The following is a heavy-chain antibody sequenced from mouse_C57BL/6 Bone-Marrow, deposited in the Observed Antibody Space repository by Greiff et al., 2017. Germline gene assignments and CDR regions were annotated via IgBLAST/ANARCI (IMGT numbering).Heavy chain of an antibody. CDR3: ARWGDYYYYDEHHDY. V-gene: IGHV1-64*01. CDR1: GYTFTSYW. J-gene: IGHJ2*01. CDR2: IHPNSGST. Sequence: QVQLQQPGAELVKPGASVKLSCKASGYTFTSYWMHWVKQRPGQGLEWIGMIHPNSGSTNYNEKFKSKATLTVDKSSSTAYMQLSSLTSEDSAVYYCARWGDYYYYDEHHDYWGQGTTLTVSS. D-gene: IGHD2-4*01.